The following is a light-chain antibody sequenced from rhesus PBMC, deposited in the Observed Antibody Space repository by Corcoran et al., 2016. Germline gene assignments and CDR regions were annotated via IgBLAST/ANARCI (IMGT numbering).Light chain of an antibody. V-gene: IGKV1-74*01. CDR3: QHNYVTPYS. CDR2: KAS. CDR1: ENVNNY. J-gene: IGKJ2*01. Sequence: DIQMTQSPSSLSASVGDRVTITCRASENVNNYLNWYQQKPGKAPKLLIYKASTLPRGVPSRFSGSGAGTDYTFTISGLQSEDVATYYCQHNYVTPYSFGQGTKVEIK.